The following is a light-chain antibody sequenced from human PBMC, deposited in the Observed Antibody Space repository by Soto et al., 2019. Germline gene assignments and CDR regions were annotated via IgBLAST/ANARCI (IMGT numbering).Light chain of an antibody. CDR1: QSVSSN. Sequence: EIVMTQSPATLSVSPGERATLSCRASQSVSSNLAWYQQKPGQAPRLLIYGTSTRATGIPARFSGSGSGTEFTLTISSLQSEDFAVYYCQHYGSSITFAGGTKVDIK. CDR3: QHYGSSIT. J-gene: IGKJ4*01. CDR2: GTS. V-gene: IGKV3-15*01.